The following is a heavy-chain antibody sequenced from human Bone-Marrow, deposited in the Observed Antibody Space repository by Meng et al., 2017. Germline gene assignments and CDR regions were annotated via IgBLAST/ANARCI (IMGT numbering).Heavy chain of an antibody. Sequence: ASVKVSCKASGYTFTSYDINWVRQATGQGLEWMGWMNPNSGNTDFAQKFQGRVTTTRNTSISTAHMELSSLRSEDTAVYYCARGYSSGWPYYYYGMDVWGQGTTVTVSS. CDR2: MNPNSGNT. V-gene: IGHV1-8*03. D-gene: IGHD6-19*01. CDR1: GYTFTSYD. CDR3: ARGYSSGWPYYYYGMDV. J-gene: IGHJ6*02.